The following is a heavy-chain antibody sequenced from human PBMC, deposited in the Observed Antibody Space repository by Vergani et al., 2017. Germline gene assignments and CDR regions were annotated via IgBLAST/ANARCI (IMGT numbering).Heavy chain of an antibody. CDR1: GYSFTSYW. CDR3: ARDGKNNWNSDAGFDI. V-gene: IGHV1-69*09. J-gene: IGHJ3*02. D-gene: IGHD1-7*01. CDR2: IIPILGIA. Sequence: VQLVQSGAEVKTPGESLKISCKGSGYSFTSYWIGWVRQAPGQGLEWMGRIIPILGIANYAQKFQGRVTITADKSTSTAYMELSSLRSEDTAVYYCARDGKNNWNSDAGFDIWGQGTMVTVSS.